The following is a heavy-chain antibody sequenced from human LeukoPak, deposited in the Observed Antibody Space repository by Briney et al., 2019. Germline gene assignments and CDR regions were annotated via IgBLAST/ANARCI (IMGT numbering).Heavy chain of an antibody. CDR1: GYTFTGYY. Sequence: ASVKVSCKASGYTFTGYYMHWVRQAPGQGLEWMGWINPNSGGTNYAQKFQGRVTMTRDTSISTAYMELSRLRSDDTAVYYCARVKRSRDIVVVPAALDAFDIWGQGTMVTVSS. V-gene: IGHV1-2*02. CDR3: ARVKRSRDIVVVPAALDAFDI. D-gene: IGHD2-2*01. CDR2: INPNSGGT. J-gene: IGHJ3*02.